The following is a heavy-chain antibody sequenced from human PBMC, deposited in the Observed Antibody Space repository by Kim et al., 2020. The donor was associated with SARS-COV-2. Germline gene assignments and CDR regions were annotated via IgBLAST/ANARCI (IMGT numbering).Heavy chain of an antibody. CDR2: IYYSGST. V-gene: IGHV4-39*01. J-gene: IGHJ5*02. D-gene: IGHD1-26*01. CDR3: ARPGGGSYFHQSNWFDP. CDR1: GGSISSSSYY. Sequence: SETLSLTCTVSGGSISSSSYYWGWIRQPPGKGLEWIGSIYYSGSTYYNPSLKSRVTISVDTSKNQFSLKLSSVTAADTAVYYCARPGGGSYFHQSNWFDPWGQGTLVTVSS.